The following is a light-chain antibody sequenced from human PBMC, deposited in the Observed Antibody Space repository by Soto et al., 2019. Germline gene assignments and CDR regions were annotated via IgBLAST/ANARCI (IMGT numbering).Light chain of an antibody. Sequence: QSVLTQPASVSGSPGQPITISWTGTSSDVGGYNYVSWYQQHPGKAPKLMIYEVSNRPSGVSNRFSGSKSGNTASLTISGLQAEDEADYYCSSYTSSSPYVFGTGTKVTVL. V-gene: IGLV2-14*01. CDR3: SSYTSSSPYV. CDR1: SSDVGGYNY. CDR2: EVS. J-gene: IGLJ1*01.